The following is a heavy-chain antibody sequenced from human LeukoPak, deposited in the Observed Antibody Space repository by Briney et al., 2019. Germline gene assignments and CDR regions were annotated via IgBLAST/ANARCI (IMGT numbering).Heavy chain of an antibody. D-gene: IGHD4-23*01. CDR3: ARGAGGKDDY. CDR1: GGSFSGYY. Sequence: PSETLSLTCAVYGGSFSGYYWSWIRQPPGKGLEWIGYIYYSGSTNYNPSLKSRVTISVDTSKNQFSLKLSSVTAADTAVYYCARGAGGKDDYWGQGTLVTVSS. J-gene: IGHJ4*02. V-gene: IGHV4-59*01. CDR2: IYYSGST.